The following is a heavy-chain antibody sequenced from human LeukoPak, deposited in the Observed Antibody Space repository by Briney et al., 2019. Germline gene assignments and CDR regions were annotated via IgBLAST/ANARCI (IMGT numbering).Heavy chain of an antibody. CDR1: GYTFTSYG. CDR3: ARDSLLRGYDFRSGYYTLMFDY. Sequence: APVKVSCKASGYTFTSYGISWVRQAPGQGLEWMGWISAYNDNTNYAQKLQGRVTMTTDTSTSTAYVELRSLRSDDTAVYYCARDSLLRGYDFRSGYYTLMFDYWGQGTLVTVSS. CDR2: ISAYNDNT. V-gene: IGHV1-18*01. J-gene: IGHJ4*02. D-gene: IGHD3-3*01.